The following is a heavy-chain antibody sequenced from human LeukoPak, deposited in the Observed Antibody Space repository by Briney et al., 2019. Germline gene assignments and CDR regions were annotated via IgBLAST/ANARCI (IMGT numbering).Heavy chain of an antibody. J-gene: IGHJ4*02. CDR2: KYYSGST. CDR1: GVSINTCCYY. D-gene: IGHD5-18*01. V-gene: IGHV4-61*01. CDR3: ARGRSYGFDFDS. Sequence: SETLSLTCDVSGVSINTCCYYWTWIRQPPGKGLEWIGYKYYSGSTKYNSSLRSRLTISLDSSKNQFSLRLTSVTAADTAVYYCARGRSYGFDFDSWGPGTLVIVSS.